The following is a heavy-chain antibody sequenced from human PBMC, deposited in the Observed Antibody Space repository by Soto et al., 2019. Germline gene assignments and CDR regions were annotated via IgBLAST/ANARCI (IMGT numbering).Heavy chain of an antibody. J-gene: IGHJ4*02. CDR2: IRSKAYGWTT. CDR1: GFTFGDYA. CDR3: TSFYYDSSGTFDY. Sequence: GGSLRLSCTASGFTFGDYAMSWFRQAPGKGLEWVGFIRSKAYGWTTEYAASVKGRFTISRDDSKSIAYLQMNSLKTEDTAVYYCTSFYYDSSGTFDYWGQGTLVTVSS. V-gene: IGHV3-49*03. D-gene: IGHD3-22*01.